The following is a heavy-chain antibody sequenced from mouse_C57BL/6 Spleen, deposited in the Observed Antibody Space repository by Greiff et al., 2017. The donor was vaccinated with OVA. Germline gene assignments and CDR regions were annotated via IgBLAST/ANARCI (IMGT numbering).Heavy chain of an antibody. V-gene: IGHV14-2*01. CDR3: AREVLWYLDY. Sequence: EVKLMESGAELVKPGASVKLSCTASGFNITDYYMHWVKQRPEQGLEWIGRIDPEDGETKYAPKFQGKATITADTSSNTAYLQLSSLTSEDSAVYYCAREVLWYLDYWGQGTTLTVSS. CDR1: GFNITDYY. J-gene: IGHJ2*01. D-gene: IGHD2-1*01. CDR2: IDPEDGET.